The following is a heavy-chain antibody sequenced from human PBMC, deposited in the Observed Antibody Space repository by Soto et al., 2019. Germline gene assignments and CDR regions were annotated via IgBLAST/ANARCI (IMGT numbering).Heavy chain of an antibody. V-gene: IGHV6-1*01. D-gene: IGHD2-2*01. J-gene: IGHJ6*02. CDR1: GGSVSSNSAA. CDR3: AREFHCSSTSCYPYYYYYGMDV. Sequence: SQTLSLTCALSGGSVSSNSAAWNWIRQSPSRGLEWLGRTYYRSKWYNDYAVSVKSRITINPDTSKNQFSLQLNSVTPEDTAVYYCAREFHCSSTSCYPYYYYYGMDVWGQGTTVTVSS. CDR2: TYYRSKWYN.